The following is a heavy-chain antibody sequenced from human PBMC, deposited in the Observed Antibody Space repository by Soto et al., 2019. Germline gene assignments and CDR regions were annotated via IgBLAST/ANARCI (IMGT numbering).Heavy chain of an antibody. CDR3: AHSYCSGGSCYIEYFQH. V-gene: IGHV2-5*05. Sequence: QITLKESGPTLVKPTQTLTLTCTFSGFSLSTSGVGVGWIRQPPGKALEWLALIYWDDDKRYGPSLKSRLTNTKDTAQNQVVLTMTDMDPVDTATYYCAHSYCSGGSCYIEYFQHRGQGTLVTVSS. J-gene: IGHJ1*01. CDR2: IYWDDDK. D-gene: IGHD2-15*01. CDR1: GFSLSTSGVG.